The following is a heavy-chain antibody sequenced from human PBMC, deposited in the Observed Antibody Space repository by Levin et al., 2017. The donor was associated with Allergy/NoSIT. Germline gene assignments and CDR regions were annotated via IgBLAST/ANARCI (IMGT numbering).Heavy chain of an antibody. CDR3: ARASSWNEPFDY. Sequence: PGGSLRLSCAASGFTVSNNYMSWVRQAPGKGLEWVSVIYSGGSTYYADSVKGRFTISRDNSKNTLYLQMNSLIAEDTDVYYCARASSWNEPFDYWGQGTLVTVSS. V-gene: IGHV3-53*01. CDR2: IYSGGST. CDR1: GFTVSNNY. J-gene: IGHJ4*02. D-gene: IGHD6-13*01.